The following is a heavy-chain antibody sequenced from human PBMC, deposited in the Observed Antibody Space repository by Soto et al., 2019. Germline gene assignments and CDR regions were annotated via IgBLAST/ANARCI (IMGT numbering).Heavy chain of an antibody. J-gene: IGHJ4*02. CDR2: ISTNGGST. CDR1: GFTFSIYA. V-gene: IGHV3-64D*06. D-gene: IGHD3-22*01. CDR3: VTGEYSYDSSGHYPVDY. Sequence: GGSLGLSCSASGFTFSIYAMHWVLQALGKGLEYVSSISTNGGSTDYAESVKGRFTISRDHSKNTVYLEMSSLRVEGPAVSYGVTGEYSYDSSGHYPVDYRGQRTLVS.